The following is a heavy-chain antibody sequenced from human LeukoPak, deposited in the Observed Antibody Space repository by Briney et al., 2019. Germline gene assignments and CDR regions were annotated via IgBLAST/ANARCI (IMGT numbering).Heavy chain of an antibody. Sequence: GGSLRLSCAASGFTFSSYAMNWVRLAPGKGLEWVSSIRSSGDSTYYADSVKGRFTISRDNSKDTLYLQMSSLRVEDTAVYYCVKGKYFVDYWGQGTLVTVSS. D-gene: IGHD3-10*01. CDR2: IRSSGDST. V-gene: IGHV3-23*01. CDR1: GFTFSSYA. CDR3: VKGKYFVDY. J-gene: IGHJ4*02.